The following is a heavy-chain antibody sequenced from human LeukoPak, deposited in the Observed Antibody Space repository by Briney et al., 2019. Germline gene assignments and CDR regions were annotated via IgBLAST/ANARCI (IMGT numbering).Heavy chain of an antibody. Sequence: GGSLRLSCAASGFDFSTYAMHWVRLTPGKGLEFVSAISKSGDDTSYGNDVKGRFTISRDNTKNMVDLEMGSLRVDDTGIYYCARIPEYWGQGTVVTVSS. J-gene: IGHJ1*01. CDR3: ARIPEY. CDR2: ISKSGDDT. V-gene: IGHV3-64*01. D-gene: IGHD2-2*01. CDR1: GFDFSTYA.